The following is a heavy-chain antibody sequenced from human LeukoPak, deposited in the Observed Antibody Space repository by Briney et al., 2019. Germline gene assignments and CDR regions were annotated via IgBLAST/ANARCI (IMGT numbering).Heavy chain of an antibody. Sequence: SETLSLTCTVSGGSISSGDYYWRWIRQPPGRGLEWIGYIYYSGSTYYNPSLKSRVTISVDTSKNQFSLKLSSVTAADTAVYYCARGPRIVVVVAATHYWFDPWGQGTLVTVSS. V-gene: IGHV4-30-4*01. D-gene: IGHD2-15*01. J-gene: IGHJ5*02. CDR1: GGSISSGDYY. CDR2: IYYSGST. CDR3: ARGPRIVVVVAATHYWFDP.